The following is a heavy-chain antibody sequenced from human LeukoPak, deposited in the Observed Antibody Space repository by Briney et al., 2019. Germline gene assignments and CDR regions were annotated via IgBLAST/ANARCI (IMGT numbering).Heavy chain of an antibody. CDR3: ARDRRLGPGSYAFDI. CDR1: GGSISSYY. CDR2: IYYSGST. Sequence: SETLSLTCTVSGGSISSYYWSWIRQPPGKGLEWIGYIYYSGSTNYNPSLKSRVTMSVDTSKNQFSLKLSSVTAADTAVYYCARDRRLGPGSYAFDIWGQGTMVTVSS. J-gene: IGHJ3*02. V-gene: IGHV4-59*12. D-gene: IGHD6-19*01.